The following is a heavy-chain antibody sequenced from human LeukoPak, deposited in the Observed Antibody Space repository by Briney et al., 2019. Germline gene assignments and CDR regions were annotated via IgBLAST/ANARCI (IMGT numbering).Heavy chain of an antibody. CDR3: ARYDSTWDNFDY. CDR2: IHTSGST. CDR1: GGSTNAYY. D-gene: IGHD3-22*01. Sequence: SETLSLTCTVSGGSTNAYYWTWVRQPAGEGLEWIGRIHTSGSTYYNPSLKGRALMTLDKPNNQFSLELKSLTAADTAVYYCARYDSTWDNFDYWGQGTLVTVSS. V-gene: IGHV4-4*07. J-gene: IGHJ4*02.